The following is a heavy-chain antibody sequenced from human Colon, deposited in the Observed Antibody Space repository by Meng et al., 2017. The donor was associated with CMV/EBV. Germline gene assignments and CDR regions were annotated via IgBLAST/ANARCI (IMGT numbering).Heavy chain of an antibody. CDR1: GFTFSSYW. CDR3: ARGRITIFGVDDY. V-gene: IGHV3-74*01. D-gene: IGHD3-3*01. J-gene: IGHJ4*02. Sequence: GGSLRLSCAASGFTFSSYWMHWARQAPGKGLVWVSRINSDGSSTSYADSVKGRFTISRDNAKNTLYLQMNSLRAEDTAVYYCARGRITIFGVDDYWGQGTLVTVSS. CDR2: INSDGSST.